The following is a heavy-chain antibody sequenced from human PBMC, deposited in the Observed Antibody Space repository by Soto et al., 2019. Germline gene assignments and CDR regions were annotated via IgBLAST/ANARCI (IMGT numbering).Heavy chain of an antibody. CDR1: GFSFSDHY. Sequence: GGSLRLSCAASGFSFSDHYMDWVRQAPGKGLEWVGRARNKVNSHTTQYAASVKGRFTISRDDSKNSLYLQMNSLKTEDTAVYYCATGPWHLDTAMVTFDYWGQGTPVTVYS. D-gene: IGHD5-18*01. V-gene: IGHV3-72*01. CDR3: ATGPWHLDTAMVTFDY. CDR2: ARNKVNSHTT. J-gene: IGHJ4*02.